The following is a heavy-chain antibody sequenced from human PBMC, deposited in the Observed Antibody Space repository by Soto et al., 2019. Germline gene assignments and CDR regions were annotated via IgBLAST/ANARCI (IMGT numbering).Heavy chain of an antibody. V-gene: IGHV3-15*01. CDR3: AADIPPPQGPSYPIDY. CDR2: IKSKADGETI. J-gene: IGHJ4*02. Sequence: EVQLVESGGDLVTPGGSLRLSCATSGFTFSSAWMSWVRQAPGEGLEWVGRIKSKADGETIEYAAPVKGRFTISSDDSKATVFLQMNSLKAEDTAIYYCAADIPPPQGPSYPIDYWGQGTLVTVSS. D-gene: IGHD1-26*01. CDR1: GFTFSSAW.